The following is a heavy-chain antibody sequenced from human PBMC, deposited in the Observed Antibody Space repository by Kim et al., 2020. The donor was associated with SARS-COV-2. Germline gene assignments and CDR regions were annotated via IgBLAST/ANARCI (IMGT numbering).Heavy chain of an antibody. Sequence: GGSLRLSCAASGFTFSSYWMSWVRQAPGKGLEWVANIKQDGSEKYYVDSVKGRFTISRDNAKNSLYLQMNSLRAEDTAVYYCAREGYDINRPYYYGMDVWGQGTTVTVSS. CDR1: GFTFSSYW. CDR2: IKQDGSEK. D-gene: IGHD3-9*01. CDR3: AREGYDINRPYYYGMDV. V-gene: IGHV3-7*03. J-gene: IGHJ6*02.